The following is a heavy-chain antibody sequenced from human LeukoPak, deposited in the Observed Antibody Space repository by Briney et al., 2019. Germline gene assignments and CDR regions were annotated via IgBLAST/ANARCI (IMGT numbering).Heavy chain of an antibody. D-gene: IGHD5-18*01. Sequence: SETLSLTCAVFGGSFSGYFWSWIRQPPGKGLEWIGYIYHSGSTYYNPSLKSRVTISVDRSKNQFSLKLSSVTAADTAVYYCARESGYSYGRWGQGTLVTVSS. CDR1: GGSFSGYF. V-gene: IGHV4-34*01. CDR3: ARESGYSYGR. CDR2: IYHSGST. J-gene: IGHJ4*02.